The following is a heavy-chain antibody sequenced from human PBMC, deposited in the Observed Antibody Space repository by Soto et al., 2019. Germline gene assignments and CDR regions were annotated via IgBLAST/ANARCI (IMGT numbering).Heavy chain of an antibody. CDR3: ARDVERWLPRIFDY. Sequence: SDTLSLTCTVSGGSIGTYYWSWIRQPPGKGLEWIGYIYYSGSTNYNPSLKSRVTISVDTSKNQFSLKLSSVTAADTAVYFCARDVERWLPRIFDYWGQGTLVTVSS. V-gene: IGHV4-59*12. J-gene: IGHJ4*02. CDR2: IYYSGST. CDR1: GGSIGTYY. D-gene: IGHD5-12*01.